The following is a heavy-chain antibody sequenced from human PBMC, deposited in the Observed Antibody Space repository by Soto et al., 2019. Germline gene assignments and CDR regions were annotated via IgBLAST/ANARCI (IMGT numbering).Heavy chain of an antibody. Sequence: SETLSLTCTVSGGSIRSYYWSWIRQPPGKRLEWIGYIYYSGSTNYNPSLKSRLTITKDTSKNQVVLTVTNMDPVDTATYYCAHRIKVSGGAAFDVWGQGIMVTVSS. CDR2: IYYSGST. J-gene: IGHJ3*01. CDR3: AHRIKVSGGAAFDV. V-gene: IGHV4-59*01. D-gene: IGHD2-15*01. CDR1: GGSIRSYY.